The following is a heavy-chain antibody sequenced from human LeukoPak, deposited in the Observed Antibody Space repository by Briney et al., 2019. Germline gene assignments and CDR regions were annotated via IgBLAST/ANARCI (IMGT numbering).Heavy chain of an antibody. CDR3: ARDPGEYYYDSSGYSHYYYGMDV. CDR1: GFTFSSYG. D-gene: IGHD3-22*01. CDR2: ISYDGSNK. V-gene: IGHV3-30*03. Sequence: GGSLRLSCAASGFTFSSYGMHWVRQAPGKGLEWVAVISYDGSNKYYADSVKGRFTISRDNSKNTLYLQMNSLRAEDTAVYYCARDPGEYYYDSSGYSHYYYGMDVWGQGTTVTVSS. J-gene: IGHJ6*02.